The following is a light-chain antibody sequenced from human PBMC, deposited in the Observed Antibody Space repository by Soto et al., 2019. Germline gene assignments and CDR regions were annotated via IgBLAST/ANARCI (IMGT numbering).Light chain of an antibody. CDR1: SSDVGGYNY. CDR2: DVS. V-gene: IGLV2-11*01. Sequence: QSVLTQPRSVSGSPGQSVTISCTGTSSDVGGYNYVSWYQQHPGKAPKLMIYDVSKRPSGVPDRFSGSKSGNTASLTISGLPADDEADYYCCSYAGSYTDVFGTGTKLTVL. CDR3: CSYAGSYTDV. J-gene: IGLJ1*01.